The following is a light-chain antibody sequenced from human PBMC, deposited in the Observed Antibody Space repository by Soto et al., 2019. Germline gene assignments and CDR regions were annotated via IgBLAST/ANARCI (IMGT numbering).Light chain of an antibody. V-gene: IGLV2-8*01. J-gene: IGLJ1*01. CDR2: EVS. Sequence: QSVLTQPPSASGSPGQSVTISCTGTSSDVGGYNYVSWYQQHPGKAPKLMIYEVSKRPSGVPDRFSGSKSGNTAPLTVSGLQAEDGADYYCSSYAGSNSYVFGTGTKVTVL. CDR3: SSYAGSNSYV. CDR1: SSDVGGYNY.